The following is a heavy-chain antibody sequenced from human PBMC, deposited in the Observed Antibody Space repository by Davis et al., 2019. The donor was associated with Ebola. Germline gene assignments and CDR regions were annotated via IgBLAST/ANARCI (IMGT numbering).Heavy chain of an antibody. Sequence: GESLKISCAASGFTFSDYSMNWVRQAPGKGLEWVSSISSSTSYISYSDSLKGRITISRDNAKSSLFLQMNSLRAEDTAVYYCAAGYDFWTGYYHFDYWGQGTLVTVSS. V-gene: IGHV3-21*01. CDR1: GFTFSDYS. CDR2: ISSSTSYI. J-gene: IGHJ4*02. D-gene: IGHD3-3*01. CDR3: AAGYDFWTGYYHFDY.